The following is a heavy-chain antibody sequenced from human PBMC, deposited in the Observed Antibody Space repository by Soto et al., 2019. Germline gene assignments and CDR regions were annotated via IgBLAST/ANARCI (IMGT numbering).Heavy chain of an antibody. CDR2: IKQDGSEK. D-gene: IGHD2-15*01. CDR3: ARDDCSGGSCYSDY. V-gene: IGHV3-7*01. CDR1: GFTFSSYW. J-gene: IGHJ4*02. Sequence: GGSLRLSCAASGFTFSSYWMSWVRQASGKGLEWVANIKQDGSEKYYVDSVKGRFTISRDNAKNSLYLQMNSLRAEDTAVYYCARDDCSGGSCYSDYWGQGTLVTVSS.